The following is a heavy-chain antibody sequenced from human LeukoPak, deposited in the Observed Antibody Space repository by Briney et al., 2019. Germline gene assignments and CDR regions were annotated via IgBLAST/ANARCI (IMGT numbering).Heavy chain of an antibody. Sequence: QPGGSLRLSCAASGFDLTTYAMTWVRQAPAKGLEWVSSIRICGGGTDYADSVKGRFTIPRDNSEKTLHLQMNNLRVEDTARYFCARCMVLSQGWCNWFDPWGQGTLVTVSS. CDR2: IRICGGGT. CDR3: ARCMVLSQGWCNWFDP. CDR1: GFDLTTYA. V-gene: IGHV3-23*01. J-gene: IGHJ5*02. D-gene: IGHD6-13*01.